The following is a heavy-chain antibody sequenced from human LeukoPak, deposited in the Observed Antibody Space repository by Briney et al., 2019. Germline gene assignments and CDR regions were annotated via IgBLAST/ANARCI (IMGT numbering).Heavy chain of an antibody. V-gene: IGHV3-23*01. Sequence: GGSLRLSCAASGFTFSSYAMSWVRQAPGKGLEWVSGISGNSVSTYYADSVKGRFTISRDNSKNTLFLQMSSLRAEDTAVYYCAKCIVGATAPFDYWGQGTLVTVSS. CDR2: ISGNSVST. D-gene: IGHD1-26*01. CDR1: GFTFSSYA. CDR3: AKCIVGATAPFDY. J-gene: IGHJ4*02.